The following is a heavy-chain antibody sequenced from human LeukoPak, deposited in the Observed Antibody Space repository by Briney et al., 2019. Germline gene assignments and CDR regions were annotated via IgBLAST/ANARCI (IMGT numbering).Heavy chain of an antibody. CDR3: ARTRYYYNSRSYGAPYYFDY. CDR2: IYTSGST. D-gene: IGHD3-10*01. V-gene: IGHV4-4*07. J-gene: IGHJ4*02. Sequence: SETLSLTCTVSGGSISSYYWSWIRQPAGKGLEWIGRIYTSGSTNYNPSLKSRVTISVDTSKNQFSLKLSSVTAADTAVYYCARTRYYYNSRSYGAPYYFDYWGQGTLVTVSS. CDR1: GGSISSYY.